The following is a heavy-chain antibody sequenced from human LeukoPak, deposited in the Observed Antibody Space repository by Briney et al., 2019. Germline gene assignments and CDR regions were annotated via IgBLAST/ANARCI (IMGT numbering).Heavy chain of an antibody. Sequence: GGSLRLSCAASGFTFNNYGMSWVRQAPGKGLEWVSSISGSSDTYYADSVKGRFTISRDNSKNTLYLQMNSLRAEDTAVYYCARDFKERFGELSSSTYYYYGMDVWGQGTTVTVSS. CDR3: ARDFKERFGELSSSTYYYYGMDV. J-gene: IGHJ6*02. CDR1: GFTFNNYG. CDR2: ISGSSDT. D-gene: IGHD3-10*01. V-gene: IGHV3-23*01.